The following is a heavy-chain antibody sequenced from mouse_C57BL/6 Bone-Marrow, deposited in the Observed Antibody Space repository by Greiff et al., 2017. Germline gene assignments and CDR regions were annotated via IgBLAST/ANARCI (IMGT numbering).Heavy chain of an antibody. Sequence: EVKLMESEGGLVQPGSSMKLSCTASGFTFSDYYMAWVRQVPEKGLEWVANINYDGSSTYYLDSLKSRFIISRDNAKNILYLQMSSLKSEDTATYYCARDPLWDIEIWGTETTVTVS. CDR2: INYDGSST. CDR3: ARDPLWDIEI. D-gene: IGHD4-1*01. J-gene: IGHJ1*03. CDR1: GFTFSDYY. V-gene: IGHV5-16*01.